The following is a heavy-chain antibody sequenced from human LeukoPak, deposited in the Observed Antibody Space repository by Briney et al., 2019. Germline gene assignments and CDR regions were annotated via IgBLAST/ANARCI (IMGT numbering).Heavy chain of an antibody. J-gene: IGHJ6*03. CDR2: IYYSGST. CDR1: GGSISSYY. Sequence: SGTLSLTCTVSGGSISSYYWSWIRQPPGKGLEWIGYIYYSGSTNYNPSLKSRVTISVDTSKNQFSLKLSSVTAADTAVYYCARVDEYNYYYYMDVWGKGTTVTVSS. V-gene: IGHV4-59*01. CDR3: ARVDEYNYYYYMDV. D-gene: IGHD2/OR15-2a*01.